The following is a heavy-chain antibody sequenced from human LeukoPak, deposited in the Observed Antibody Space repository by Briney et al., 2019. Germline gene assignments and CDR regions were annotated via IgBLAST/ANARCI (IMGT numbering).Heavy chain of an antibody. Sequence: SVKVSCRASGGAFSSYAISWVRQAPGQGLEWMGGIIPIFGTANYAQKFQGRVTITADESTSTAYMELSSLRSEDTAVYYCARAPGGSYYLDYWGQGTLVTVSS. V-gene: IGHV1-69*13. J-gene: IGHJ4*02. D-gene: IGHD1-26*01. CDR1: GGAFSSYA. CDR2: IIPIFGTA. CDR3: ARAPGGSYYLDY.